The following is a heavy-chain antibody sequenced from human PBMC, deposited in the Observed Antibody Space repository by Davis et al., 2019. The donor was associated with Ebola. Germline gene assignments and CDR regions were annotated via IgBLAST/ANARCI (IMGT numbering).Heavy chain of an antibody. V-gene: IGHV1-18*01. D-gene: IGHD6-19*01. Sequence: AASVKVSRKASGYTFTSYGISWVRQAPGQGLEWMGWISAYNGHTNYVQKLQGRVTMTTDTSTSTAYMELRSLRSDDTAMYHCARYITSGWSPYYFDYWGQGTLVTVSS. CDR1: GYTFTSYG. CDR2: ISAYNGHT. J-gene: IGHJ4*02. CDR3: ARYITSGWSPYYFDY.